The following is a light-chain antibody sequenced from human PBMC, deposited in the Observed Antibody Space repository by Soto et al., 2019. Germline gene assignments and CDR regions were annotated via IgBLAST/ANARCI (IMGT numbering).Light chain of an antibody. CDR2: WAS. CDR3: QQYYSTPQT. CDR1: QSVLYSSNNKNY. Sequence: DIVMTQSPDSLAVSLGERATINCKSSQSVLYSSNNKNYLAWYQQKPGQPPKLLIYWASTRESGVPDRFSGSGSGTDFTPTISSLQAEDVAVYYCQQYYSTPQTFGQGTKVEIK. V-gene: IGKV4-1*01. J-gene: IGKJ1*01.